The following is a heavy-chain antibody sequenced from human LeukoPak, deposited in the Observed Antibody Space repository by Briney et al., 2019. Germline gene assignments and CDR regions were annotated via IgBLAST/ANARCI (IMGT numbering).Heavy chain of an antibody. D-gene: IGHD4-11*01. V-gene: IGHV3-30*02. CDR1: GFTFSSYG. CDR2: IWYGGSNK. J-gene: IGHJ3*02. CDR3: AKGMSATVLNAFDI. Sequence: GGSLRLSCAASGFTFSSYGMHWVRQAPGKGLEWVAAIWYGGSNKYYADSVKGRFTISRDNSKNTLYLQMNSLRAEDTAVYYCAKGMSATVLNAFDIWGQGTMVTVSS.